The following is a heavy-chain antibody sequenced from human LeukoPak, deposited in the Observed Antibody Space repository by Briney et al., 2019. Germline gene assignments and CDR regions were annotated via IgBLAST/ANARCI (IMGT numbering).Heavy chain of an antibody. CDR2: INHSGST. CDR3: ARDNPTSNYGVGTWGWFDP. J-gene: IGHJ5*02. V-gene: IGHV4-34*01. CDR1: GGSFNGYY. Sequence: SETLSLTCAVYGGSFNGYYWSGIRQPPGKGLEWIGEINHSGSTNYNPSLKSRVTISVDTSKNQFSLKLSSVTAADTAVYYCARDNPTSNYGVGTWGWFDPWGQGTLVTVSS. D-gene: IGHD4-11*01.